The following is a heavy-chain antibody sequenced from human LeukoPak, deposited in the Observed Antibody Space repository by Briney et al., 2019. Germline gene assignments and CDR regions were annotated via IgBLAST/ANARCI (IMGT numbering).Heavy chain of an antibody. Sequence: SQTLSLTCTVSGGSISSGSYYWSWIRQPAGKGLEWIGRIYTSGSTNYNPSLKSRVTISVDTSKNQFSLKLSSVTAADTAVYYCARDLWGDGYNDYWGQGTLVTVSS. CDR3: ARDLWGDGYNDY. CDR2: IYTSGST. J-gene: IGHJ4*02. D-gene: IGHD5-24*01. CDR1: GGSISSGSYY. V-gene: IGHV4-61*02.